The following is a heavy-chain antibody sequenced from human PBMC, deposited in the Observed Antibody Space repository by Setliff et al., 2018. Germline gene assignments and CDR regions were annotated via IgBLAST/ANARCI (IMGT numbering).Heavy chain of an antibody. CDR1: GDSISTGINY. CDR2: IDRSGNT. Sequence: PSETLSLTCNVSGDSISTGINYWSWIRQPAGKGLEWIGHIDRSGNTNFNPSLKSRVTISGDRSKNQFSLELSSVTAADTAVYYCARSLGSGSYYGSRPFHSDYWGQGILVTVSS. V-gene: IGHV4-61*09. CDR3: ARSLGSGSYYGSRPFHSDY. D-gene: IGHD3-10*01. J-gene: IGHJ4*02.